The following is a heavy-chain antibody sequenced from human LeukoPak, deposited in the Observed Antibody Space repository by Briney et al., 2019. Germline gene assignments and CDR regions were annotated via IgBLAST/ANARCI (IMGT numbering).Heavy chain of an antibody. J-gene: IGHJ5*02. CDR2: INPNSGGT. CDR1: GYTFTSYY. V-gene: IGHV1-2*02. CDR3: AREYSSSSMGP. Sequence: ASVKVSCKASGYTFTSYYMHWVRQAPGQGREWMGWINPNSGGTDYAQKFQGRVTMTRDTSISTAYMELSRLRSDDTAVYYCAREYSSSSMGPWGQGTLVTVSS. D-gene: IGHD6-13*01.